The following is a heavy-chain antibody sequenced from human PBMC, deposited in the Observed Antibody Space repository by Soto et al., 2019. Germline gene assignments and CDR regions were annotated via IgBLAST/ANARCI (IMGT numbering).Heavy chain of an antibody. J-gene: IGHJ6*02. CDR2: INHSGST. Sequence: SETLSLTCAVYGGSFSGYYWSWIRQPPGKGLEWIGEINHSGSTNYNPSLKSRVTISVDTSKNQFSLKLSSVTAADTAVYYCARGIVVPGYYYGMDVWGQGTTVTVSS. CDR3: ARGIVVPGYYYGMDV. CDR1: GGSFSGYY. D-gene: IGHD2-2*01. V-gene: IGHV4-34*01.